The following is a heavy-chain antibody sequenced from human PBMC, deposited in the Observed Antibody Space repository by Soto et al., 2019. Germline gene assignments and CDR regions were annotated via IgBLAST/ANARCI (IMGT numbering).Heavy chain of an antibody. CDR3: ARESVGYCISTSCYYFDY. CDR2: IYYSGST. Sequence: SETPSLTCTVSGGSISSGGYYWSWIRQHPGKGLEWIGYIYYSGSTYYNPSLKSRVTISVDTSKNQFSLKLSSVTAADTAVYYCARESVGYCISTSCYYFDYWGQGTLVTVSS. J-gene: IGHJ4*02. V-gene: IGHV4-31*03. D-gene: IGHD2-2*01. CDR1: GGSISSGGYY.